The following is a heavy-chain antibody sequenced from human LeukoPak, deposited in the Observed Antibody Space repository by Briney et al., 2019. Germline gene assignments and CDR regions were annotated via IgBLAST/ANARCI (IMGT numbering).Heavy chain of an antibody. Sequence: GGSLRLSCAASGFTFRSYDMSWVRQAPGKGLEWVSLISYDGSNKFYADSVKGRFTISRDNSKNTLYLQMNSLRAEDTAVYYCARGPSGYHNTGGQGTLVTVSS. D-gene: IGHD5-12*01. J-gene: IGHJ4*02. CDR1: GFTFRSYD. CDR2: ISYDGSNK. V-gene: IGHV3-30*14. CDR3: ARGPSGYHNT.